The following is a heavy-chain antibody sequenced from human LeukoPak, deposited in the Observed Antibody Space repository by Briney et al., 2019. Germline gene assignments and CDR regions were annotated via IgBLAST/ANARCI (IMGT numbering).Heavy chain of an antibody. Sequence: GGSLRLSCAASGFTFSSYAMSWVRQAPGKGLEWVSAISGSGGSTYYADSVKGRFTISRDSSKNTLYLQMNSLRAEDTAVYYCARVVAAAQYYYYGMDVWGQGTTVTVSS. V-gene: IGHV3-23*01. CDR3: ARVVAAAQYYYYGMDV. CDR2: ISGSGGST. J-gene: IGHJ6*02. D-gene: IGHD6-13*01. CDR1: GFTFSSYA.